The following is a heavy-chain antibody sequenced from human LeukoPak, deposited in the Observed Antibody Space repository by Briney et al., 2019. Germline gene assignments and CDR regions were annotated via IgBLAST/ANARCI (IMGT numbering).Heavy chain of an antibody. CDR3: ARVVLTSDWAFDI. D-gene: IGHD2-21*02. V-gene: IGHV4-39*07. J-gene: IGHJ3*02. Sequence: SETLSLTCTVSGGSISNNNYYWAWIRQPPGKGLECIGSIYYSGSPYYNPSLKSRVTISVDTSKNQFSLNLISVTDADTAVYYCARVVLTSDWAFDIWGQGTMVTVSS. CDR1: GGSISNNNYY. CDR2: IYYSGSP.